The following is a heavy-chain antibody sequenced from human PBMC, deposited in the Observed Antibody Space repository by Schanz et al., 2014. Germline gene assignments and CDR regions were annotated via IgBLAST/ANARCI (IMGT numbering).Heavy chain of an antibody. V-gene: IGHV1-2*04. CDR3: ARGFTNCSVIHNYYLDH. J-gene: IGHJ4*01. CDR2: FNPDSGDT. CDR1: GYTFTGYY. D-gene: IGHD2-21*01. Sequence: QVQLVQSGAEVKKPGASVKVSCKASGYTFTGYYIHWVRQAPGQGLEWMGWFNPDSGDTNYAQNFQGWVTMTRDTSISIAFIELSSLRTDDTSSYFCARGFTNCSVIHNYYLDHWGHGTLVTVSS.